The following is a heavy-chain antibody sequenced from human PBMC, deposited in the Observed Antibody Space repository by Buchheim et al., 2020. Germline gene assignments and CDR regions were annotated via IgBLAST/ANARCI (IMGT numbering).Heavy chain of an antibody. Sequence: EVHLLESGGGSVQPGGSLRLSCVASGFTFSDFAMSWVRQAPGKGLEWVSSISASGGATYYADSVKGRFTIPRDNSENPLFLPMNSLRAEDTALYYCARDPIVATITWFFFDFWGQGTL. J-gene: IGHJ4*02. V-gene: IGHV3-23*01. CDR1: GFTFSDFA. D-gene: IGHD5-12*01. CDR3: ARDPIVATITWFFFDF. CDR2: ISASGGAT.